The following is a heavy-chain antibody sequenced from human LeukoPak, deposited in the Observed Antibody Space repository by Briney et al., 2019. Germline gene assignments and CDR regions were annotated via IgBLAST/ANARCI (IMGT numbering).Heavy chain of an antibody. D-gene: IGHD2/OR15-2a*01. J-gene: IGHJ5*02. CDR2: INHSGST. V-gene: IGHV4-34*01. CDR1: GGSFSGYY. Sequence: SETLSLTCAVYGGSFSGYYWSWIRQPPGKGLEWIGEINHSGSTNYNPSLKSRVTISVDTSKNQFSLKLSSVTAADTAVYYCARALTSLLGINWFDPWGQGTLVTVSS. CDR3: ARALTSLLGINWFDP.